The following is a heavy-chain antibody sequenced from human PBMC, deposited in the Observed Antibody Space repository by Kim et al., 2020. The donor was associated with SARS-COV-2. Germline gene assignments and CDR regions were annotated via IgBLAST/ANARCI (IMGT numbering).Heavy chain of an antibody. Sequence: GGSLRLSCAASGFTFSSYSMNWVRQAPGKGLEWVSSISSSSSYIYYADSVKGRFTISRDNAKNSLYLQMNSLRAEDTAVYYCARDGVGYCSSTSCYRGNYWGQGTLVTVSS. CDR3: ARDGVGYCSSTSCYRGNY. V-gene: IGHV3-21*01. CDR2: ISSSSSYI. D-gene: IGHD2-2*02. CDR1: GFTFSSYS. J-gene: IGHJ4*02.